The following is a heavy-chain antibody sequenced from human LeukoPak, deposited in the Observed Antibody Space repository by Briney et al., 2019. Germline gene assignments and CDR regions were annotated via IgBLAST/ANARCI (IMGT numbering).Heavy chain of an antibody. CDR1: GYTLTELS. CDR2: FDPEDGET. V-gene: IGHV1-24*01. J-gene: IGHJ4*02. D-gene: IGHD3-9*01. CDR3: AAVLRYFVWLFS. Sequence: GASVKVSCKVSGYTLTELSMHWVRQAPGKGLEWMGGFDPEDGETIYAQKFQGRVTMTEDTSTDTAYMELSSLRSEDTAVYYCAAVLRYFVWLFSWGQGTLVTVSS.